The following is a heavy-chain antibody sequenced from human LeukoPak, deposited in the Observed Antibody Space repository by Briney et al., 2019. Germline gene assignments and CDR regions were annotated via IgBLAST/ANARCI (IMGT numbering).Heavy chain of an antibody. V-gene: IGHV3-9*01. CDR1: GFNFDDYA. D-gene: IGHD3-22*01. CDR2: IRWDSGHT. CDR3: AKADSSGYYSAEYFQH. J-gene: IGHJ1*01. Sequence: PGKSLRLSCAASGFNFDDYAMHWVRQVPGKGLEWVSGIRWDSGHTGYADSVKGRFTISRDNAKNSLHLQMNSLRPEDTALYYCAKADSSGYYSAEYFQHWGQGTLVAVSS.